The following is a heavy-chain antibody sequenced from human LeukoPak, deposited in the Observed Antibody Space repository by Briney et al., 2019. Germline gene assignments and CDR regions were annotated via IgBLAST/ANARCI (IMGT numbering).Heavy chain of an antibody. CDR2: ISSSSSTI. Sequence: GGSLRLSCAASGFTFSSYSMNWVRQAPGKGLEWVSYISSSSSTIYYADSVKGRFTISRDNAKNSLYLQMNSLRAEGTAVYYCARDYYDILTGYLGYFDYWGQGTLVTVSS. D-gene: IGHD3-9*01. CDR1: GFTFSSYS. V-gene: IGHV3-48*01. CDR3: ARDYYDILTGYLGYFDY. J-gene: IGHJ4*02.